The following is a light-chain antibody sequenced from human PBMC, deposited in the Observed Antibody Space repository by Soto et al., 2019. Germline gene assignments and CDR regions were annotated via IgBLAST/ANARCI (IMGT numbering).Light chain of an antibody. V-gene: IGKV3-20*01. CDR1: QSLTTD. Sequence: MGLTQSPGTLSLSPGERATLSCRASQSLTTDLAWYQQKAGQAPRLLIYGASSRATGIPDRFSGSGSGTDFTLTISRLEPEDFAVYYCQQYGSSPQTFGQGTKV. CDR3: QQYGSSPQT. J-gene: IGKJ1*01. CDR2: GAS.